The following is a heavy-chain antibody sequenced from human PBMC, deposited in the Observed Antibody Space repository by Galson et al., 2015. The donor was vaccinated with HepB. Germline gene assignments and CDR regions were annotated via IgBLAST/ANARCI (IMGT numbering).Heavy chain of an antibody. V-gene: IGHV3-23*01. CDR2: ITGSGGTT. D-gene: IGHD2-2*01. J-gene: IGHJ4*02. CDR1: GFTFSSYA. CDR3: AKDGGVGIVVVPAATRGGYYFDY. Sequence: SLRLSCAASGFTFSSYAMSWVRQAPGKGLEWVSAITGSGGTTYYADSVKGRFTISRDNSKNTLYLQVNSLRADDTAVYYCAKDGGVGIVVVPAATRGGYYFDYWGQGTLVTVSS.